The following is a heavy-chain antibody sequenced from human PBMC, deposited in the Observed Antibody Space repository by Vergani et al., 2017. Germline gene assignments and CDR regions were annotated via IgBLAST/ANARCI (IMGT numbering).Heavy chain of an antibody. CDR3: ARDSSGWQTYWYFDL. Sequence: QVQLVQSGAEVKKPGASVKVSCKASGYTFTSYYMHWVRQAPGQGLEWMGIINPSGGSTTYAQKFQGRVTMTRDTSTTTVYMELSSLRSEDTAVYYCARDSSGWQTYWYFDLWGRGTLVTVSS. CDR2: INPSGGST. CDR1: GYTFTSYY. V-gene: IGHV1-46*01. J-gene: IGHJ2*01. D-gene: IGHD6-19*01.